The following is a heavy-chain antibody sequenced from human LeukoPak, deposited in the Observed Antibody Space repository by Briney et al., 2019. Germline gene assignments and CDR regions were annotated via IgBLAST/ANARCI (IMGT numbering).Heavy chain of an antibody. D-gene: IGHD5-12*01. CDR2: INPSGGST. Sequence: ASVKVSCKASGYTFTSYYMHWVRQAPGQGREWMGIINPSGGSTSYAQKFQGRVTMTRDTSTSTVYMELSSLRSEDTAVYYCARDVVRGYSGYGRYFDYWGQGTLVTVSS. J-gene: IGHJ4*02. V-gene: IGHV1-46*01. CDR3: ARDVVRGYSGYGRYFDY. CDR1: GYTFTSYY.